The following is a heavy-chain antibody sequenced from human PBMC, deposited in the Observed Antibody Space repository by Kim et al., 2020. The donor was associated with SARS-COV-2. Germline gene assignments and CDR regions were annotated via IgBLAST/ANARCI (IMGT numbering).Heavy chain of an antibody. V-gene: IGHV4-30-4*07. CDR3: ARSYGDYDYYFDY. J-gene: IGHJ4*02. D-gene: IGHD4-17*01. Sequence: NPSLKSRVTISRHTSNSPFSLRRTSVTAADTAVYYCARSYGDYDYYFDYWGQGTLVTVSS.